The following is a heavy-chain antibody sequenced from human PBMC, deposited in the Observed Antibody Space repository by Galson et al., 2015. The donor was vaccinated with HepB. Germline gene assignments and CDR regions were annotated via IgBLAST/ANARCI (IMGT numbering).Heavy chain of an antibody. CDR3: VKSLSAASTRWNWFDP. CDR1: GFTFSSYA. Sequence: SLRLSCAASGFTFSSYAMHWVRQAPGKGLGYVSAISSNGGSTYYADSVKGRFTISRGNSKNTLYLQMSSLRAEDTAVYYCVKSLSAASTRWNWFDPWGQGTLVTVSS. CDR2: ISSNGGST. D-gene: IGHD6-13*01. J-gene: IGHJ5*02. V-gene: IGHV3-64D*06.